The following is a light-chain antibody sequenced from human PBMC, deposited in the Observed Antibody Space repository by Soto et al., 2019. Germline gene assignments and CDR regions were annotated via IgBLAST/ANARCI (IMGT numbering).Light chain of an antibody. CDR3: QQYGGSLQT. J-gene: IGKJ1*01. CDR2: GAS. CDR1: QSVGSKY. V-gene: IGKV3-20*01. Sequence: VLTQSPATLSLSPGERATLSCGASQSVGSKYLAWYQQRHGQPPNLLIFGASHRAPDIPDRFSGSVSGTDCTLTISRLEKEDCAVYYCQQYGGSLQTFGQGTKVDIK.